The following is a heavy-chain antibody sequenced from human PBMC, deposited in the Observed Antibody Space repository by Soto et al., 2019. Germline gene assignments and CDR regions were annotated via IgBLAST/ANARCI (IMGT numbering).Heavy chain of an antibody. V-gene: IGHV5-51*01. D-gene: IGHD3-16*01. CDR1: GYIIKNYW. Sequence: PGESLKISCKASGYIIKNYWIGWVRQMPGQGLEWMGIIFPDDSDTRYSPSFQGHVTISVDKSISTAYVQWSSLKASDSAIYYCFRGGVTSRTFFDIWGQGTMVTVSS. CDR2: IFPDDSDT. CDR3: FRGGVTSRTFFDI. J-gene: IGHJ3*02.